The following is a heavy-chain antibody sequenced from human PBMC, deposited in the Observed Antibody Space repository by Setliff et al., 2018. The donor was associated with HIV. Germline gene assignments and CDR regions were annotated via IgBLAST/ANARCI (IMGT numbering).Heavy chain of an antibody. CDR3: VRHDDSDFSGDPDWFDP. CDR1: GGSISNYY. D-gene: IGHD2-15*01. J-gene: IGHJ5*02. CDR2: GYYSGIT. Sequence: SETLSLTCTVSGGSISNYYWSWIRQPPGKGLEWIGCGYYSGITHYDPSLKSRVSISVDASKNQFSLRLNSVTATDTAIYYCVRHDDSDFSGDPDWFDPWGQGILVTVSS. V-gene: IGHV4-59*08.